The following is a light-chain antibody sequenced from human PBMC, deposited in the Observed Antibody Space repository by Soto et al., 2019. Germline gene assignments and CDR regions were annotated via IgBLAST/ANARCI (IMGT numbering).Light chain of an antibody. CDR2: RNN. Sequence: QSVLTQPPSASGTPGQRVTISCSGSSSNIGSNYVYWYQQLPGTAPKLLIYRNNQRPSGVPDRFSGSKSGTSASLAISGLRSEDEADYYCAAWDDSLSGQVFGGGTQLNVL. J-gene: IGLJ2*01. CDR3: AAWDDSLSGQV. CDR1: SSNIGSNY. V-gene: IGLV1-47*01.